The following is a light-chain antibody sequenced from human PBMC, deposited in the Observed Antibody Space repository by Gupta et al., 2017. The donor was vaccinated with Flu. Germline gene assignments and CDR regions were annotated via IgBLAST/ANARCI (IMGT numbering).Light chain of an antibody. V-gene: IGLV1-40*01. CDR3: QSYDSSLSAWV. Sequence: QSVLTQPPSVSGAPGPRVTTSCTGNTSNIGGNYDVHWYQHLPGTAPKVVIYGNRNRPSGVPDRFSGSRSDTSASLAISGLQAEDEADYYCQSYDSSLSAWVFGGGTKVTVL. CDR2: GNR. J-gene: IGLJ3*02. CDR1: TSNIGGNYD.